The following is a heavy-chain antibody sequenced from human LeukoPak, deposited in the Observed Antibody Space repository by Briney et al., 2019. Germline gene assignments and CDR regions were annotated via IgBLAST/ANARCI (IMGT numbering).Heavy chain of an antibody. CDR3: AREGTSDIGSYSFDY. CDR1: GYTFTSYG. CDR2: ISAYNGNT. Sequence: VASVKVSCKASGYTFTSYGISWVRQAPGQGLEWMGWISAYNGNTNYAQKLQGRVTMTTDTSTSTAYMELRSLRSDDTAVYYCAREGTSDIGSYSFDYWGQGTLVTVSS. J-gene: IGHJ4*02. D-gene: IGHD1-26*01. V-gene: IGHV1-18*01.